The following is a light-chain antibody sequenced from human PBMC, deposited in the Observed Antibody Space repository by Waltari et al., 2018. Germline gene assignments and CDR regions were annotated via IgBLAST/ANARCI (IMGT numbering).Light chain of an antibody. CDR2: EDD. Sequence: SYELTQPPSVSVSPGQTAPITCSGDELGTKYASWYQQQPGQSPVLLIFEDDKRPSGIPERFSGSNSGNTATLTITGTQALDEADYYCQAWDTRAAVFGGGTKLTVL. CDR3: QAWDTRAAV. J-gene: IGLJ3*02. V-gene: IGLV3-1*01. CDR1: ELGTKY.